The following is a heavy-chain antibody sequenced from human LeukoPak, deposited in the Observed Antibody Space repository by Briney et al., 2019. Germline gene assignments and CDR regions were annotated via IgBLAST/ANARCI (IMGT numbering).Heavy chain of an antibody. Sequence: ASVKVSCKASGYTFAKYVITWVRQAPGQGLEWLGWINPFNDFTNYAEWLQGRVTMTADTSTNTAFMEVRSLTSDDTAVYYCARNAQNNFYDTTRSCLDPWGQGTLVTVSS. CDR1: GYTFAKYV. J-gene: IGHJ5*02. D-gene: IGHD3-22*01. V-gene: IGHV1-18*01. CDR2: INPFNDFT. CDR3: ARNAQNNFYDTTRSCLDP.